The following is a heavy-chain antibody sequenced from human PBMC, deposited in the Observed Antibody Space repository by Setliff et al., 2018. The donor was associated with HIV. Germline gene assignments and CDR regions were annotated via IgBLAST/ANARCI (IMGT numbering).Heavy chain of an antibody. Sequence: GESLKISCKTSGYNFDGFWTAWVRQLPGKGLELLGIIFPGDSDTSYSPSLHGQVAISVDKSINTTSLQWSSLKASDTAIYFCGRRWGGGSYDTFDIWGQGTTVTVSS. CDR1: GYNFDGFW. D-gene: IGHD3-10*01. J-gene: IGHJ3*02. CDR3: GRRWGGGSYDTFDI. CDR2: IFPGDSDT. V-gene: IGHV5-51*03.